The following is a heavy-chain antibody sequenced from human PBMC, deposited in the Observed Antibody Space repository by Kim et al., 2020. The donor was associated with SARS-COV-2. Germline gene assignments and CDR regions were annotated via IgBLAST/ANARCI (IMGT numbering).Heavy chain of an antibody. V-gene: IGHV4-34*01. CDR3: ARGSRARRDYYGMDV. J-gene: IGHJ6*02. CDR1: GGSFSGYY. CDR2: INHSGST. Sequence: SETLSLTCAVYGGSFSGYYWSWIRQPPGKGLEWIGEINHSGSTNYNPSLKSRVTISVDTSKNQFSLKLSSVTAADTAVYYCARGSRARRDYYGMDVWGQGTTVTVSS.